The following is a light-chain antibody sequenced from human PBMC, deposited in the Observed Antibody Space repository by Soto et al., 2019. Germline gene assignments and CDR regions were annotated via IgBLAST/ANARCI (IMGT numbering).Light chain of an antibody. J-gene: IGKJ2*01. CDR2: SAS. CDR1: QSISTE. V-gene: IGKV3-15*01. CDR3: QQGHNWPLT. Sequence: EIVMTQSPATLSVSPGERATLSCRASQSISTELAWYQQKPGQPPRLLIYSASTRATGVPARFTGSGSGSEFTLPISGLQSDDFAVYYCQQGHNWPLTFGQGTRLEI.